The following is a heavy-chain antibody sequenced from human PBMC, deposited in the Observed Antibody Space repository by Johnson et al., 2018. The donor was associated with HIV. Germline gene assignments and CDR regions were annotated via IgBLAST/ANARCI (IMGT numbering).Heavy chain of an antibody. CDR2: ISWDGGST. D-gene: IGHD6-25*01. CDR1: GFTFDDYT. CDR3: ASGAAPDAFDI. J-gene: IGHJ3*02. Sequence: VQLVESGGVVVQPGGSLRLSCAASGFTFDDYTMHWVRQAPGKGLEWVSLISWDGGSTYYADSVKGRFTISRDNSRNSLYLQMNSLRTEDTALYYCASGAAPDAFDIWGQGTMVTVSS. V-gene: IGHV3-43*01.